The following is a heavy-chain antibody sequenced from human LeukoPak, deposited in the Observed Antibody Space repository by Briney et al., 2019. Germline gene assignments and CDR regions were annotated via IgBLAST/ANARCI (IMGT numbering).Heavy chain of an antibody. D-gene: IGHD6-6*01. CDR2: ISGSSRTI. J-gene: IGHJ4*02. Sequence: GGXLRLSCAASGFTFGDYYMSWLRQAPGKGLEGVSYISGSSRTIYYADSVTGRFTISRDNAENSLYLQLNSLGAEDTAVYYCARRAARSPYFDYWGQGTLVTVSS. CDR1: GFTFGDYY. V-gene: IGHV3-11*04. CDR3: ARRAARSPYFDY.